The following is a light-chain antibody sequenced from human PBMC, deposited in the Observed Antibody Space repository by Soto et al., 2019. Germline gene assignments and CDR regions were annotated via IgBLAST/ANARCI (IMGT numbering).Light chain of an antibody. J-gene: IGLJ2*01. CDR3: SSYGGNNNLL. CDR2: EVT. CDR1: SSDICGYNY. Sequence: QSVLTQPPSASGSPGQSVTISCTGTSSDICGYNYVSWYQQHPGKAPKLMIYEVTKRPSGVPDRFSGSRSGNAASLTVSGLQAEDEADYYCSSYGGNNNLLFGGGTKVTVL. V-gene: IGLV2-8*01.